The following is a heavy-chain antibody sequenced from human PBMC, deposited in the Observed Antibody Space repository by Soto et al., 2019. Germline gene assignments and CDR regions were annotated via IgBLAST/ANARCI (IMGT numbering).Heavy chain of an antibody. CDR3: ARGIFLYYYGSGSYYPG. J-gene: IGHJ6*02. D-gene: IGHD3-10*01. V-gene: IGHV4-34*01. CDR2: INHSGST. CDR1: GGSFSGYY. Sequence: AAETLCLPCVIYGGSFSGYYWNWIRQPPGKGLEWIGEINHSGSTHYNPSLKSRVTISVDTSKNQFSLKLSSVPAADPAVYYCARGIFLYYYGSGSYYPGWGRGTTVTVSS.